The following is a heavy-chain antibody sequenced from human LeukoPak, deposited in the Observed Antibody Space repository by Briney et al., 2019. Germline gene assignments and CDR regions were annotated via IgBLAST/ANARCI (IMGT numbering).Heavy chain of an antibody. D-gene: IGHD2-2*01. J-gene: IGHJ5*02. CDR1: GFTFSNYA. V-gene: IGHV3-30-3*01. CDR2: ISYDGSNK. CDR3: AREVVPAASNWFDP. Sequence: GGSLRLSCAASGFTFSNYAIHWVRQAPGKGLEWVAVISYDGSNKFYADSVKGRFTISRDNSKNTMYLQMSSLRAEDTAVYYCAREVVPAASNWFDPWGQGTLVTVSS.